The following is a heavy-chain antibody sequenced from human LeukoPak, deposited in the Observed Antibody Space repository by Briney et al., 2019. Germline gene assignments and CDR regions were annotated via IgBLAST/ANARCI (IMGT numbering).Heavy chain of an antibody. V-gene: IGHV4-30-2*01. CDR2: IYHSGST. CDR1: GGSISSGGYS. D-gene: IGHD1-7*01. CDR3: ARRDRTTARSDY. Sequence: PSETLSLTCAVSGGSISSGGYSWSWIRQPPGKGLEWIGYIYHSGSTYYNPSFKSRVTISVDRSKNQFSLKLSSVTAADTAVYYCARRDRTTARSDYWGQGTLVTVSS. J-gene: IGHJ4*02.